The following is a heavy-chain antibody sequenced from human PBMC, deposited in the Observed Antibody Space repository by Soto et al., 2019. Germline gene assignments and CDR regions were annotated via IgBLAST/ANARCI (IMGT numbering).Heavy chain of an antibody. CDR3: ARIESCGGDCYYFQH. D-gene: IGHD2-21*02. J-gene: IGHJ1*01. Sequence: ASVKVSCKASGYTFTKYEMQWVRQAPGQGLEWMGVINPTGGTIGYAQKFQDRVSMTRDKSTSTVYLELSRLRFEDTAVYYCARIESCGGDCYYFQHWGQGXLVTVSS. CDR2: INPTGGTI. V-gene: IGHV1-46*01. CDR1: GYTFTKYE.